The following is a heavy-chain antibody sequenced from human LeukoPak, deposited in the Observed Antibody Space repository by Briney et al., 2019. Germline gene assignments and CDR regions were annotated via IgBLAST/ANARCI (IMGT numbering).Heavy chain of an antibody. Sequence: SVKVSCKASGYTFTGYYMHWVRQAPGQGLEWMGGIIPIYGTRNYAQKFQGRVTITTDAYTTTAYTAYMELSSLRTEDTAVYYCSNNAFGDYAFDYWGQGTLVTVSS. D-gene: IGHD4-17*01. CDR1: GYTFTGYY. J-gene: IGHJ4*02. CDR2: IIPIYGTR. V-gene: IGHV1-69*05. CDR3: SNNAFGDYAFDY.